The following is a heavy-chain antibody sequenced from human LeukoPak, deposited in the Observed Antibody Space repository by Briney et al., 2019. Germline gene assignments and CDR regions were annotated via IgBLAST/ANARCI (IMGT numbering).Heavy chain of an antibody. CDR2: INPNSGGT. J-gene: IGHJ6*02. Sequence: ASVKVSCKASVYTFTGYYMHWVRQAPGQGLEWMGWINPNSGGTNYAQKFQGWVTMTRDTSISTAYMELSRLRSDDTAVYYCARDRGPQGYYYGMDVWGQGTTVTVSS. V-gene: IGHV1-2*04. D-gene: IGHD3-10*01. CDR1: VYTFTGYY. CDR3: ARDRGPQGYYYGMDV.